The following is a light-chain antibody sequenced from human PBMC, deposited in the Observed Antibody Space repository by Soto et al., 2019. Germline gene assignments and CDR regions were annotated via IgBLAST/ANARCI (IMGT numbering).Light chain of an antibody. CDR3: QQRSNWL. J-gene: IGKJ3*01. CDR1: QSVSSSY. Sequence: EIVMTQSPATLSVSPGERATLSFRASQSVSSSYLAWYQQKPGQSPRLLIYDASNRATGVPARFSGSGSGTDFTLTISSLEPEDFAVYYCQQRSNWLFGPGTKVDIK. CDR2: DAS. V-gene: IGKV3D-20*02.